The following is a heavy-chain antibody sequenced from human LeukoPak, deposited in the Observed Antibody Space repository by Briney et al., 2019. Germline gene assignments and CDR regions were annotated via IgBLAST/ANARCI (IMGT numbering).Heavy chain of an antibody. CDR2: ISAHNGNT. Sequence: ASVKVSCKASGYTFTDYGIAWVRQAPRQGLEWMGWISAHNGNTNYAQKFQGRVTMTTDTPTRTAYMELRSLRSDDTALYYCARDGYFDYWGQGTLVTVSS. CDR1: GYTFTDYG. CDR3: ARDGYFDY. J-gene: IGHJ4*02. V-gene: IGHV1-18*01.